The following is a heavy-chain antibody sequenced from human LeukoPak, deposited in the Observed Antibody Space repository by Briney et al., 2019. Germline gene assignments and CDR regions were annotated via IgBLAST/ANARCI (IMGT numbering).Heavy chain of an antibody. J-gene: IGHJ4*02. CDR2: TSSSSSYI. Sequence: GGSLRLSCAASGFTFSSYSMNWVRQAPGKGPEWVSSTSSSSSYIYYADSVKGRFTISRDNAKNSLYLQMNSLRAEDTAVYYCATSKWELLGGFDYWGQGTLVTVSS. V-gene: IGHV3-21*01. CDR3: ATSKWELLGGFDY. D-gene: IGHD1-26*01. CDR1: GFTFSSYS.